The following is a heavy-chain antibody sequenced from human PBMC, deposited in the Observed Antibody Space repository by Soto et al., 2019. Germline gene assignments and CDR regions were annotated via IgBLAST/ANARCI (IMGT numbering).Heavy chain of an antibody. J-gene: IGHJ3*02. Sequence: GGSLRLSCAASGFTFTNYWMCWVRQAPGKGLEWVANINEVGTEIYYVDSVKGRFTISRDNAKNSLYLQMNSLRVEDTAVYYCARAVYAFDIWGQGIMVTVSS. CDR3: ARAVYAFDI. CDR2: INEVGTEI. D-gene: IGHD3-16*01. V-gene: IGHV3-7*01. CDR1: GFTFTNYW.